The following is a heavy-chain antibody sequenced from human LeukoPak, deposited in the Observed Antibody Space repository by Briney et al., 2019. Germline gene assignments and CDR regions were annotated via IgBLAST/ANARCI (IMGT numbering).Heavy chain of an antibody. J-gene: IGHJ4*02. V-gene: IGHV3-74*01. CDR1: GLTFSSHW. CDR3: GRDLGGRSGL. D-gene: IGHD1-26*01. Sequence: QPGGSLRLSCAASGLTFSSHWMHWVRQVPGKGLVWVSRINEDGSITNYADSVTGRFRISRDNAENTLYLQMNSLRAEDTAVYYCGRDLGGRSGLWGQGTLVTVSS. CDR2: INEDGSIT.